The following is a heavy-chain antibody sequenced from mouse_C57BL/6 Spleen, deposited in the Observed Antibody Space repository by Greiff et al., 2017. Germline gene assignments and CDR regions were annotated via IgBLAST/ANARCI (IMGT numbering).Heavy chain of an antibody. D-gene: IGHD1-1*01. CDR2: IDPSDSYT. V-gene: IGHV1-69*01. CDR1: GYTFTSYW. Sequence: QVQLQQPGAELVMPGASVKLSCKASGYTFTSYWMHWVKQRPGQGLEWIGEIDPSDSYTNYNQKFKGKSTLTVDKSSSTAYMQLSSLTSEDSAVYYCARGPTHYYGSSHGYFDVWGTGTTVTVSS. J-gene: IGHJ1*03. CDR3: ARGPTHYYGSSHGYFDV.